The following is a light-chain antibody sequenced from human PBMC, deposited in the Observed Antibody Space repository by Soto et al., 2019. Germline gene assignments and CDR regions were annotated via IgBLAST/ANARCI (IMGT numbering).Light chain of an antibody. V-gene: IGKV2-28*01. Sequence: DIVMTQSPLSLPVTPGEAASISCRSSQSLLHKNGNNYFNWYLQKPGQSPQLLIYMGSKRDSGGPDRLRGSGSGTYFTLQISRVEAEDAGVYYCMQALQTPRTFGKGTKVEIK. J-gene: IGKJ1*01. CDR3: MQALQTPRT. CDR2: MGS. CDR1: QSLLHKNGNNY.